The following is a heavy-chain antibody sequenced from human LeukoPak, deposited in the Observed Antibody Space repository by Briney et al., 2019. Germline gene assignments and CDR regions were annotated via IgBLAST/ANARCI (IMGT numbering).Heavy chain of an antibody. D-gene: IGHD1-26*01. J-gene: IGHJ5*02. CDR1: GYTFTGYY. V-gene: IGHV1-2*06. CDR3: AREPGASLNNWFDP. CDR2: INPNSGGT. Sequence: ASVKVSCKASGYTFTGYYIHWVRQAPGQGLEWMGRINPNSGGTNYAQKFQGRVTMTRDTSISTAYMELSRLRSDDTAVYYCAREPGASLNNWFDPWGQGTLVTVSS.